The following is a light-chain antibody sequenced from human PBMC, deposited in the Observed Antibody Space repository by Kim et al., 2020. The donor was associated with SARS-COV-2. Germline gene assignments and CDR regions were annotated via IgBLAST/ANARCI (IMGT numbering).Light chain of an antibody. Sequence: SVGDRLTFSCQARQDIGSYLNWYHQKPGKATTLLIFDASTLQTGVTSRFSGSGSGTHFSFTITNLQPEDVGTYYCKQYDYLPPLTFGGGTKVDIK. CDR3: KQYDYLPPLT. CDR1: QDIGSY. J-gene: IGKJ4*01. CDR2: DAS. V-gene: IGKV1-33*01.